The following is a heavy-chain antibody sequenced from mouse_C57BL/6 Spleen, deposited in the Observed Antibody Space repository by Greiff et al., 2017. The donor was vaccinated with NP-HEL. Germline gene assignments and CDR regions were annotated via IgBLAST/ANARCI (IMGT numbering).Heavy chain of an antibody. CDR2: ISPGSGST. J-gene: IGHJ4*01. D-gene: IGHD3-2*02. CDR1: GYTFTSYW. CDR3: ARKGAAQVYYAMDY. V-gene: IGHV1-55*01. Sequence: QVQLQQPGAELVKPGASVKMSCKASGYTFTSYWITWVKQRPGQGLEWIGDISPGSGSTNYNEKFKSKATLTVDTSSSTAYMQLSSLTSEDSAVYYCARKGAAQVYYAMDYWGQGTSVTVSS.